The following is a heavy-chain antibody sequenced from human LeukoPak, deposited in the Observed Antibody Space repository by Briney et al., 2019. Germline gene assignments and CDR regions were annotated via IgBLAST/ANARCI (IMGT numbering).Heavy chain of an antibody. CDR2: IGGSGNST. CDR3: AKDGYSGYDTPYYFDY. J-gene: IGHJ4*02. CDR1: GFTVSSNY. D-gene: IGHD5-12*01. V-gene: IGHV3-23*01. Sequence: GGSLRLSCAASGFTVSSNYMSWVRQAPGKGLEWVSGIGGSGNSTYYADSVKGRFTISRDNSKNTLYLQMNSLRAEDTAAYYCAKDGYSGYDTPYYFDYWGQGTLVTVSS.